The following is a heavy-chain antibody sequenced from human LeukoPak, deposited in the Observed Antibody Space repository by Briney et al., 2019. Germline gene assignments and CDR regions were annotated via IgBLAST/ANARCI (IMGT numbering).Heavy chain of an antibody. CDR1: GGSISSSSYY. J-gene: IGHJ6*03. V-gene: IGHV4-39*07. CDR3: ARVRDPYYYYMDV. CDR2: IYYSGST. Sequence: SETLSLTCTVSGGSISSSSYYWSWIRQPPGKGLEWIGNIYYSGSTYYNPSLKSRVTISVDRSKNQFSLKLSSVTAADTAMFYCARVRDPYYYYMDVWGKGTTVTVSS. D-gene: IGHD5-24*01.